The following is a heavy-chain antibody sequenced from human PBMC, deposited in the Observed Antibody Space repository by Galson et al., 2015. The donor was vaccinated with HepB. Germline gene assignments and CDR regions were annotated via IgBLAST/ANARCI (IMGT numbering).Heavy chain of an antibody. D-gene: IGHD4-23*01. CDR1: GFTVSNNY. CDR3: ARDGLYGGHSYWYFDL. J-gene: IGHJ2*01. CDR2: IHSDGST. V-gene: IGHV3-66*01. Sequence: SLRLSCAASGFTVSNNYMNWVRQAPGKGLEWVSVIHSDGSTYYADSVKGRFTISRDNSKNTLYLQMNSLGAEDTAVYYCARDGLYGGHSYWYFDLWGRGTLVTVSS.